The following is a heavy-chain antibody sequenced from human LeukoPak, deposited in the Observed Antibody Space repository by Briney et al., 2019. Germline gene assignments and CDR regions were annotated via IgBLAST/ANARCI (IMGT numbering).Heavy chain of an antibody. CDR1: GGTISSYY. CDR2: TYYSGST. J-gene: IGHJ4*02. D-gene: IGHD6-13*01. V-gene: IGHV4-59*01. CDR3: ARGGSLRPPIYFDY. Sequence: PSETLSLTCTVSGGTISSYYWSWIRQPPGKGLEWIGYTYYSGSTNYNPPHKSRVTITVDASKIQVSLKLSSVTAADTAVYYCARGGSLRPPIYFDYWGQGTLVTVSS.